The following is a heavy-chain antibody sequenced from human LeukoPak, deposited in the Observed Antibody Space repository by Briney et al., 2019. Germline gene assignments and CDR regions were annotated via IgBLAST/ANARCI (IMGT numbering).Heavy chain of an antibody. CDR3: ARMTGQYNWFDP. Sequence: SETLSLTCTVSGGSISSYYWSWIRQPPGKGLEWIGYIYYSGSTNYNTSLKSRVTISVDTSKNQFSLKLSSVTAADTAVYYCARMTGQYNWFDPWGQGTLVTVSS. CDR2: IYYSGST. D-gene: IGHD3-9*01. CDR1: GGSISSYY. V-gene: IGHV4-59*08. J-gene: IGHJ5*02.